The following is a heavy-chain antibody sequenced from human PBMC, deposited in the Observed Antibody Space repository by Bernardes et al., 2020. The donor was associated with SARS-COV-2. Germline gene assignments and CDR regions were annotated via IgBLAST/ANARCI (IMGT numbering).Heavy chain of an antibody. V-gene: IGHV2-70*11. CDR3: ARSYSSGWYEYFQH. CDR2: IDWDDDK. D-gene: IGHD6-19*01. CDR1: GFSLSTSGMC. J-gene: IGHJ1*01. Sequence: SRPTLLKPTQTLTLTCTFSGFSLSTSGMCVSWIRQPPGKALEWLARIDWDDDKYYSTSLKTRLTISKDTSKNQVVLTMTNMDPVDTATYYCARSYSSGWYEYFQHWGQGTLVTVSS.